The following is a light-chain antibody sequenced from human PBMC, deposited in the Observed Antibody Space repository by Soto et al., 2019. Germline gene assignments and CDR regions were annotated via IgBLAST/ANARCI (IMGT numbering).Light chain of an antibody. J-gene: IGKJ5*01. Sequence: DIQMTQSPSSLSASVGDRVTITCRASQSISSYLNWYQQKPGKAPKLLIYAAFSLQSGVPSRFSGSGSGTDFTLTISSLQPEDFATYYCQQSYSTPVTFGQGTDWRL. CDR1: QSISSY. CDR3: QQSYSTPVT. V-gene: IGKV1-39*01. CDR2: AAF.